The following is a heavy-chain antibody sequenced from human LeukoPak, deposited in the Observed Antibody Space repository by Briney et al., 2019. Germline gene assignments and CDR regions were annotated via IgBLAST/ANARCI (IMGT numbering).Heavy chain of an antibody. J-gene: IGHJ5*02. CDR3: AKDLFGSNWYNWFDP. CDR2: ISCDGSDK. CDR1: GFTFSTYN. D-gene: IGHD6-13*01. V-gene: IGHV3-30*18. Sequence: GGSLRLSCAASGFTFSTYNMHWVCQAPGKGLEWVSVISCDGSDKYYADSVKGRFTISRDNSKNTLYLQMNSLRAEDTAVYYCAKDLFGSNWYNWFDPWGEGNLVTVSS.